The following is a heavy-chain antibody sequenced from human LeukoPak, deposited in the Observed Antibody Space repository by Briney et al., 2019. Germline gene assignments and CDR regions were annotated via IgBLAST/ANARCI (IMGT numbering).Heavy chain of an antibody. CDR2: ISSDGSTT. V-gene: IGHV3-74*01. D-gene: IGHD2/OR15-2a*01. Sequence: GGSLRLSCVASGFTFSSYWMHWVRQAPGKGLVWVSRISSDGSTTTYAGSVKGRFTISRDNAKNTMYLQMNSLRVEDTALYYCVRVTEYSTAGMRYWGQGTLVTVSS. CDR3: VRVTEYSTAGMRY. J-gene: IGHJ4*02. CDR1: GFTFSSYW.